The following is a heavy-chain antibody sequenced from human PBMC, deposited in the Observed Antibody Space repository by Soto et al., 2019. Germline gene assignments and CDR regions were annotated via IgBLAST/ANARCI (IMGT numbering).Heavy chain of an antibody. CDR2: ISYDGSNK. J-gene: IGHJ4*02. D-gene: IGHD3-9*01. CDR1: GFTFSSYA. V-gene: IGHV3-30-3*01. CDR3: ARELPHPSYYDILTGYYDY. Sequence: GGSLRLSCAASGFTFSSYAMHWVRQAPGKGLEWVAVISYDGSNKYYADSVKGRFTISRDNSKNTLYLQMNSLRAEDTAVYYCARELPHPSYYDILTGYYDYWGQGTLVTVSS.